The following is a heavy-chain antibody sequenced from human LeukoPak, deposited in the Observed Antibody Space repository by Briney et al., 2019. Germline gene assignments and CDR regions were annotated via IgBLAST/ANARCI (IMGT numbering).Heavy chain of an antibody. CDR1: GFTFSSYG. Sequence: GGSLRLSCAASGFTFSSYGMHWVRQAPGKGLEWVAFIRYDGSNKYYADSVKGRFTISRDNSKNTLYLQMNSLRAEDTAVYYCARLGYCSSTSCPQHLGWFDPWGQGTLVTVSS. V-gene: IGHV3-30*02. D-gene: IGHD2-2*01. J-gene: IGHJ5*02. CDR3: ARLGYCSSTSCPQHLGWFDP. CDR2: IRYDGSNK.